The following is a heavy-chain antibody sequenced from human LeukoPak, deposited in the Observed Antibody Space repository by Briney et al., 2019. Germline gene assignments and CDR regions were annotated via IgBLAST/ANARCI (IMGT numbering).Heavy chain of an antibody. CDR1: GGSISSYY. J-gene: IGHJ4*02. D-gene: IGHD3-10*01. CDR2: IYYSGNT. V-gene: IGHV4-59*01. CDR3: ARGITMVRGVPFDY. Sequence: PSETLSLTCTVSGGSISSYYWNWIRQPPGKGLEWIGYIYYSGNTNHNPSLKSRVAISVDTSKNQFSLRLTSVTAADTAVYYCARGITMVRGVPFDYWGQGTLVTVSS.